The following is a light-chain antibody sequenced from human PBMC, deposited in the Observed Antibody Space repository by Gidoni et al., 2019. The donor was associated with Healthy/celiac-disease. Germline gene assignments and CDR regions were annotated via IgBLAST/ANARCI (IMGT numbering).Light chain of an antibody. CDR2: DAS. CDR1: QSVSSY. J-gene: IGKJ4*01. V-gene: IGKV3-11*01. Sequence: EIVLPQSLATLSLSPGERATHFCRASQSVSSYLSWYQQKPGHPPRLLIYDASNRATGIPARFSGSGSGTDFTLTISSLEPEDFAVYYCQQRSNWPPLTFGGXTKVEIK. CDR3: QQRSNWPPLT.